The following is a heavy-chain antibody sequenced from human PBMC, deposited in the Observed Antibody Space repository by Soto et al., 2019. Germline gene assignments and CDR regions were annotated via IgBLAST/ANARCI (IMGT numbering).Heavy chain of an antibody. D-gene: IGHD2-15*01. CDR3: ARDRAVDGYCSGGSCYPTTCDY. Sequence: GGSMRLSCAASGFTFSSYGMHWVRQAPGKGLEWVAVIWYDGSNKYYADSVKGRFTISRDNSKNTLYLQMNSLRAEDTAVYYCARDRAVDGYCSGGSCYPTTCDYWGQGTLVTVSS. J-gene: IGHJ4*02. V-gene: IGHV3-33*01. CDR1: GFTFSSYG. CDR2: IWYDGSNK.